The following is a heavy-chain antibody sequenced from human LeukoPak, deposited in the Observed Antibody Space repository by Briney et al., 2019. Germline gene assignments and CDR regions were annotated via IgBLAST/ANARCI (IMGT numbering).Heavy chain of an antibody. CDR1: GFSVSKTY. D-gene: IGHD2-8*02. CDR2: FDGNGPNT. J-gene: IGHJ4*02. CDR3: AKPRTTGLGWAQFDY. Sequence: GGSLRLSCAASGFSVSKTYMNWVRQAPGKGLECVSGFDGNGPNTYYADSVKGRWTISRDNSRNTLYLEMNSLRPEDTAIYYCAKPRTTGLGWAQFDYWGQGSLVTVSS. V-gene: IGHV3-23*01.